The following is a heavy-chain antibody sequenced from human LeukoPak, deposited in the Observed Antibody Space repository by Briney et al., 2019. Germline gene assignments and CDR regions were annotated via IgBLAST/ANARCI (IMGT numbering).Heavy chain of an antibody. CDR2: LYHSGST. Sequence: SETLSLTCAVSGYSISIGYYWGWIRQPPGKGLEWIGNLYHSGSTYYKPSLKRRVTLSLDTSTNQFSLKLSSVTAADTAVYYCARRLDNYGYDYWGQGTLVTVSS. V-gene: IGHV4-38-2*01. CDR1: GYSISIGYY. D-gene: IGHD5-18*01. J-gene: IGHJ4*02. CDR3: ARRLDNYGYDY.